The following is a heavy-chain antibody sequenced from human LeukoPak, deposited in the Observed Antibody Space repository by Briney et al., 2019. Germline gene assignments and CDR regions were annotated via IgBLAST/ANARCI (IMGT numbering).Heavy chain of an antibody. CDR1: GGSISSSNW. J-gene: IGHJ4*02. CDR3: ARELLYYDSSGYSYYFDY. Sequence: SGTLSLTCAVSGGSISSSNWWSWVRQPPGKGLEWIGEIYHSGSTNYNPSLKSRVTISVDTSKNQFSLKLSSVTAADTAVYYCARELLYYDSSGYSYYFDYWGQGTLVTVSS. D-gene: IGHD3-22*01. CDR2: IYHSGST. V-gene: IGHV4-4*02.